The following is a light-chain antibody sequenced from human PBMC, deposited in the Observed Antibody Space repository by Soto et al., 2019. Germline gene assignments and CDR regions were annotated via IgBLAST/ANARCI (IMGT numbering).Light chain of an antibody. V-gene: IGLV2-14*01. CDR3: SSYRRGSTYV. CDR1: SSDVGGYNY. J-gene: IGLJ1*01. CDR2: DVT. Sequence: SVLTQPASVSGAPGQSITVSCTGTSSDVGGYNYVSWYQQYPGKVPRLMIYDVTNRPSGASNRFSGSKSGNTASLTISGLQAEDEADYYCSSYRRGSTYVFGTGTKVTVL.